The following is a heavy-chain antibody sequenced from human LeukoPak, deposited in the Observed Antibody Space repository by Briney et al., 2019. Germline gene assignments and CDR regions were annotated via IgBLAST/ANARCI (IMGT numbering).Heavy chain of an antibody. CDR3: ARESPSHPAAGTFDY. CDR1: GGSISSYY. Sequence: SETLSLTCTVSGGSISSYYWSWIRQPAGKGLEWIGRIYTSGSTNYNPSLKSRVTMSVDTSKNQFSLKLSSVTAADTAVYYCARESPSHPAAGTFDYWGQGTLVTVSS. V-gene: IGHV4-4*07. CDR2: IYTSGST. J-gene: IGHJ4*02. D-gene: IGHD6-19*01.